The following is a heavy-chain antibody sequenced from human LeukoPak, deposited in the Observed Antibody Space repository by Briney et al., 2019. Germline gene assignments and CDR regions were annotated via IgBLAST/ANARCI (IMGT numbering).Heavy chain of an antibody. V-gene: IGHV1-2*02. J-gene: IGHJ5*02. CDR3: ARGIVVVPAATHYWFDP. D-gene: IGHD2-2*01. Sequence: ASVKVSCKASGYTFTGYYMHWVRQAPGQGLEWMGWINPNSGGTNYAQKFQGRVTMTRDTSISTAYMELSRLQSDDTAVYYCARGIVVVPAATHYWFDPWGQGTLVTVSS. CDR1: GYTFTGYY. CDR2: INPNSGGT.